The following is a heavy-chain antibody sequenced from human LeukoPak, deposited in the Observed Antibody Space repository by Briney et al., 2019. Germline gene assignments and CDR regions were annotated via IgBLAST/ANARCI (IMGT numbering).Heavy chain of an antibody. CDR2: INPNSGGT. J-gene: IGHJ4*02. CDR1: GYTFTGYY. Sequence: ASVKVSCKASGYTFTGYYMHWVRQAPGQGLEWMGWINPNSGGTNYAQKFQGRVTMTRDTSISTAYMELSSLRSEDTAVYYCATHVTYDILTGYYRQDYFDYWGQGTLVTVSS. D-gene: IGHD3-9*01. CDR3: ATHVTYDILTGYYRQDYFDY. V-gene: IGHV1-2*02.